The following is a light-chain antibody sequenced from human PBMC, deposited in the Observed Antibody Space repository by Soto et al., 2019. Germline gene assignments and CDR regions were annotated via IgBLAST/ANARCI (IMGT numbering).Light chain of an antibody. J-gene: IGKJ1*01. Sequence: EIVLTQSPGTLYLSPGERATLSVRASQSVAKNYFAWYQHEPGQAPMLLIFGPSSSATGIKDRFSGSGYGTDFTLTISRLYHEEFAVDYGHQYASIPQTFGQATKVDIK. CDR1: QSVAKNY. CDR2: GPS. V-gene: IGKV3-20*01. CDR3: HQYASIPQT.